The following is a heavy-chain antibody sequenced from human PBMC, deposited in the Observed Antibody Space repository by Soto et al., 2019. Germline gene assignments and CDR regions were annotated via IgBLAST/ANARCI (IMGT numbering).Heavy chain of an antibody. Sequence: SDTLSLTCAVYGGTFSGYYWSWIRQPPGKGLEWIGVIYHSGSTNYNPSLKSRVTISVNTSTNQYSSKLSSVTAADSAVYYFATGRYDFWSGYYTTYYGLDVWGQGTTITVSS. CDR2: IYHSGST. D-gene: IGHD3-3*01. V-gene: IGHV4-34*01. CDR3: ATGRYDFWSGYYTTYYGLDV. CDR1: GGTFSGYY. J-gene: IGHJ6*01.